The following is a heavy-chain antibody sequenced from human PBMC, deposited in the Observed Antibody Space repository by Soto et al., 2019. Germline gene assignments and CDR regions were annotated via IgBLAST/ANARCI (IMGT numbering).Heavy chain of an antibody. CDR1: GGSISSSSYY. J-gene: IGHJ4*02. D-gene: IGHD4-17*01. Sequence: QLQLQESGPGLVKPSETLSLTCTVSGGSISSSSYYWGWIRQPPGKGLEWIGSIYYSGSTYYNPSLKSRVTISVDTSKNHLSLKLSSVTAADTDVYYCARSPYGDYVFDFDYWGQGTLVTVSS. V-gene: IGHV4-39*01. CDR2: IYYSGST. CDR3: ARSPYGDYVFDFDY.